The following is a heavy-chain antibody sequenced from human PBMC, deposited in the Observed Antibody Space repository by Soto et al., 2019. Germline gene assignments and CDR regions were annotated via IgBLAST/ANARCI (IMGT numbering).Heavy chain of an antibody. Sequence: PGGSLRLSCAASGFTFSTYTLHWVRQAPGKGLEWVALISYDGSNKYYADSMKGRFTISRDNSKNTLYLQMNSLRTEDTALYYCATDRNGVVMGYWGQGTLVTVSS. CDR3: ATDRNGVVMGY. CDR2: ISYDGSNK. V-gene: IGHV3-30-3*01. J-gene: IGHJ4*02. CDR1: GFTFSTYT. D-gene: IGHD3-3*01.